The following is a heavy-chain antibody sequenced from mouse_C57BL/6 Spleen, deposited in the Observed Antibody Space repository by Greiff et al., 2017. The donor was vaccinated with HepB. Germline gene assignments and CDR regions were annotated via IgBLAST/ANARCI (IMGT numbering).Heavy chain of an antibody. J-gene: IGHJ3*01. V-gene: IGHV1-80*01. CDR1: GYAFSSYW. Sequence: QVHVKQSGAELVKPGASVKISCKASGYAFSSYWMNWVKQRPGKGLEWIGQIYPGDGDTNYNGKFKGKATLTADKSSSTAYMQLSSLTSEDSAVYFCARDGNYGGFAYWGQGTLVTVSA. CDR3: ARDGNYGGFAY. D-gene: IGHD2-1*01. CDR2: IYPGDGDT.